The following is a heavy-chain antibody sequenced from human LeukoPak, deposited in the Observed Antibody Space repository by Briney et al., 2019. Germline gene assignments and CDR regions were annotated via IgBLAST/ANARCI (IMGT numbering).Heavy chain of an antibody. D-gene: IGHD4-17*01. CDR2: ISSRGTNT. J-gene: IGHJ4*02. Sequence: GGSLRLSCAASGIILSNYAMSCVRQAPGEGLEAGSIISSRGTNTYYIDSVKGRFTISRDNSQNTLPLYMNSLRAEDTAVYYCAKGHSDYGTGFDYWGQGTLVTVSS. CDR3: AKGHSDYGTGFDY. V-gene: IGHV3-23*02. CDR1: GIILSNYA.